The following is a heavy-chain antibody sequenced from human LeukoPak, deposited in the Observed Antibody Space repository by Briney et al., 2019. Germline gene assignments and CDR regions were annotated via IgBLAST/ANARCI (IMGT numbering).Heavy chain of an antibody. CDR3: ARVEYYYGSGSPRHYYYYYMDV. CDR1: GGSISSYY. D-gene: IGHD3-10*01. J-gene: IGHJ6*03. CDR2: IYTSGST. V-gene: IGHV4-4*07. Sequence: SETLSLTCTVSGGSISSYYWSWIRQPAGKGLEWIGRIYTSGSTNYNPSLKSRVTMSVDTSKNQFSLKLSSVTAADTAVYYCARVEYYYGSGSPRHYYYYYMDVWGKETTVTVSS.